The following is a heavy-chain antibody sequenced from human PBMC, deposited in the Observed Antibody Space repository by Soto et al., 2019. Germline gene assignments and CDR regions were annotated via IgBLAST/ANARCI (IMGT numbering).Heavy chain of an antibody. CDR2: INPATGAA. J-gene: IGHJ3*02. Sequence: QLHLVQSGAVVKKPGASVTVSCSASGYPVTAYYMHWVRQAPGRGLEWMGGINPATGAAKYTQTFQGRAPMTRDTSTSTVFMERGGLKSEDTAVFYWAGGGGVGVAGSAAFDMWGQGTLVTVSS. V-gene: IGHV1-2*02. D-gene: IGHD3-3*01. CDR1: GYPVTAYY. CDR3: AGGGGVGVAGSAAFDM.